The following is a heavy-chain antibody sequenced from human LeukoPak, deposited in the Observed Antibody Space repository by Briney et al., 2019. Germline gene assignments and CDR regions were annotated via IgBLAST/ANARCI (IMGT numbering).Heavy chain of an antibody. V-gene: IGHV3-7*01. CDR2: IKEDGSEK. CDR1: GFTFNKYW. CDR3: ARHYIGGWNDY. J-gene: IGHJ4*02. D-gene: IGHD3-16*01. Sequence: PGGSLRLSCAAAGFTFNKYWMSWVRQATGKGLECVAKIKEDGSEKHYVDSVKGRFTISRDNAKNSLYLQMNSLRVEDTAVYYCARHYIGGWNDYWGQGTLVTVSS.